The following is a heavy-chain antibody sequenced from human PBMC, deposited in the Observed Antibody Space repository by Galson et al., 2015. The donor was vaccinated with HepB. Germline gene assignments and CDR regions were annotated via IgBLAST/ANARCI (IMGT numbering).Heavy chain of an antibody. V-gene: IGHV3-11*05. CDR2: ISGSSSYT. D-gene: IGHD5-12*01. CDR1: GFTFSDYY. J-gene: IGHJ4*02. CDR3: ARGSVPGYSRYNSNPDY. Sequence: SLRLSCAASGFTFSDYYMNWIRQAPGKGLEWVSYISGSSSYTNYADSVKGRFTISRDNAKNSLYLQMNSLRAEDTVVYYCARGSVPGYSRYNSNPDYWGQEPLVTVSS.